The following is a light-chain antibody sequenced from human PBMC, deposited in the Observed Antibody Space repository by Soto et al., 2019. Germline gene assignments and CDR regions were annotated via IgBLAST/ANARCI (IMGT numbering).Light chain of an antibody. CDR2: GAS. CDR3: QQYGSSPWT. J-gene: IGKJ1*01. CDR1: QSVSSSY. Sequence: EIVLTQSPGTLSLSPGERATLSCRASQSVSSSYLAWYQQKPGQAPRPLIYGASSRAIGIPDRFSGSGSGTDFTLTITRLEPEDFAVYYCQQYGSSPWTFGQGNKVELK. V-gene: IGKV3-20*01.